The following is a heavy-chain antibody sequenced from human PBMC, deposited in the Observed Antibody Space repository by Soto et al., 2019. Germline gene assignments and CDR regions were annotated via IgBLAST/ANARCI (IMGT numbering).Heavy chain of an antibody. CDR3: FGDLHKWEPSNY. V-gene: IGHV3-30*03. J-gene: IGHJ4*02. D-gene: IGHD3-10*01. Sequence: QVQLVESGGGVVQPGRSLRLSCAASGFTFSSYGMHWVRQAPGKGLEWVAVISYDGSNKYYADSVKGRFTISRDNSKNTLYLQMNSLRAEDTAVYYCFGDLHKWEPSNYWGQGTLVTVSS. CDR1: GFTFSSYG. CDR2: ISYDGSNK.